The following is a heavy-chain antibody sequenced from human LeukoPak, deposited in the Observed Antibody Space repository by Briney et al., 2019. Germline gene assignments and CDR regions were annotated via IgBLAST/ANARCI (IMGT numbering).Heavy chain of an antibody. Sequence: SETLSLTCTVSGGSISGYYWSWIRQPPGKGLEWIGYIYYSGSTNYNPSLKSRVTMSVDTSTNQFSLELSSVTAADTAMYYCARYDMKKFFDYWGQGILVTVSS. CDR3: ARYDMKKFFDY. CDR1: GGSISGYY. CDR2: IYYSGST. D-gene: IGHD3-9*01. J-gene: IGHJ4*02. V-gene: IGHV4-59*01.